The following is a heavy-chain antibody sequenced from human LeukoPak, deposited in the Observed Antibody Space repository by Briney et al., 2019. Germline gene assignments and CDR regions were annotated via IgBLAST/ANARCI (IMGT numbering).Heavy chain of an antibody. D-gene: IGHD2-2*01. CDR1: GGSFSGYY. V-gene: IGHV4-34*01. J-gene: IGHJ6*02. CDR2: INHSGST. CDR3: ARGPYCSSTSCPKGRYYYYYGMDV. Sequence: SETLSLTCAVYGGSFSGYYWSWIRQPPGKGLEWIGEINHSGSTNYNPSPKSRVTISVNTSKNQFSLKLSSVTAADTAVYYCARGPYCSSTSCPKGRYYYYYGMDVWGQGTTVTVSS.